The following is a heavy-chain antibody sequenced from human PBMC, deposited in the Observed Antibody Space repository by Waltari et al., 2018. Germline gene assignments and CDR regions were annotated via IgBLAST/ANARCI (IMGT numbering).Heavy chain of an antibody. CDR3: ARDRPSTAGSSLYYFDY. V-gene: IGHV4-59*11. CDR2: IYYSGST. D-gene: IGHD1-26*01. J-gene: IGHJ4*02. Sequence: QVQLQESGPGLVKPSETLSLTCTVSGGSISSHYWSWIRQPPGKGLEWIGYIYYSGSTNYNPSLKSRVTISVDTYKNQFSLKLSSVTAADTAVYYCARDRPSTAGSSLYYFDYWGQGTLVTVSS. CDR1: GGSISSHY.